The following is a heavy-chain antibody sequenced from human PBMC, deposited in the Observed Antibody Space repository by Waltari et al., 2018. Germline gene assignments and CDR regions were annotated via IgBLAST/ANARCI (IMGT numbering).Heavy chain of an antibody. CDR3: ARGGNYGVTDPFDY. D-gene: IGHD4-17*01. CDR2: ISGSGDTT. CDR1: GIPFHSYA. Sequence: EVQVVESGGGLVQPGGSLRLSCAASGIPFHSYAINWVRQAPGKGLEWVSGISGSGDTTYYADSVKGRFTISRENSKNTLYLQMNSLRAEDTAIYYCARGGNYGVTDPFDYWGQGTLVTVSS. J-gene: IGHJ4*02. V-gene: IGHV3-23*04.